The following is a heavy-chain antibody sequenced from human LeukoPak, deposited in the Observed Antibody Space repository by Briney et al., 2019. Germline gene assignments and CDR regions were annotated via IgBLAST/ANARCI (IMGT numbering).Heavy chain of an antibody. J-gene: IGHJ4*02. Sequence: PGGSLRLSCVASGFTFNSYGMHWVRQAPGKGLEWVAVIWYDGSNKYYADSVKGRFTISRDNSKNTLYLQMNSLRAEDTAVYYCARDLRDFWSGYFPGYWGQGTLVTVSS. D-gene: IGHD3-3*01. V-gene: IGHV3-33*01. CDR1: GFTFNSYG. CDR3: ARDLRDFWSGYFPGY. CDR2: IWYDGSNK.